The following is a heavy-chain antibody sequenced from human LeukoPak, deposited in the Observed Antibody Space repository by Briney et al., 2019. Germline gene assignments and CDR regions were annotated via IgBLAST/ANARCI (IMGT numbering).Heavy chain of an antibody. V-gene: IGHV4-39*01. J-gene: IGHJ5*02. D-gene: IGHD6-6*01. CDR3: ARVVAARPAWFDP. CDR1: GGSISSSSYY. Sequence: PSETLSLTCTVSGGSISSSSYYWGWIRQPPGKGLGWVGSIYYSGSTYYNPSLKSRVTISVDTSKNQFSLKLSSVTAADTAVYSCARVVAARPAWFDPWGQGTLVTVSS. CDR2: IYYSGST.